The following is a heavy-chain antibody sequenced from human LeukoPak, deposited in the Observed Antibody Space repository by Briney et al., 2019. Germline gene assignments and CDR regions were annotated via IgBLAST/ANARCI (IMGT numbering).Heavy chain of an antibody. Sequence: SETLSLTCAVYGGSFSGYYWSWIRQPPGKGLEWIGEINHSGSTNYNPSLKSRVTVSVDTSKNQFSLKLSSVTAADTAVYYCARDTRGYSYGYPYYYYMDVWGKGTTVTISS. D-gene: IGHD5-18*01. CDR2: INHSGST. CDR3: ARDTRGYSYGYPYYYYMDV. V-gene: IGHV4-34*01. CDR1: GGSFSGYY. J-gene: IGHJ6*03.